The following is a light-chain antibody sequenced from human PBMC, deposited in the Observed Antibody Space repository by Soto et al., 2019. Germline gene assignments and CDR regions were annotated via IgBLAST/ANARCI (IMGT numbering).Light chain of an antibody. J-gene: IGLJ2*01. V-gene: IGLV2-14*01. CDR3: SSYTSSSTIDGVV. CDR2: EVS. Sequence: QSVLTQPASVSGSPGQSITISCTGTSSDVGGYNYVSWYQQHPGKAPKLMIYEVSNRPSGVSNRFSGSKSGNTASLTISGLQAEDEADYYCSSYTSSSTIDGVVFGGGTQLTVL. CDR1: SSDVGGYNY.